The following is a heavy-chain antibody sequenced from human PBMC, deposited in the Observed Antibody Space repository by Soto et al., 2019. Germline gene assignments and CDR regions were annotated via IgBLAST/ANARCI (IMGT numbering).Heavy chain of an antibody. CDR1: GGSFSGYY. CDR2: INHSGST. D-gene: IGHD2-21*02. J-gene: IGHJ3*02. CDR3: ARRKVVTEKAFDI. Sequence: SETLSLTCAVYGGSFSGYYWSWIRQPPGKGLEWIGEINHSGSTSYNPSLKSRVTISVDTSKNQFSLKLSSVTAAGTAVYYCARRKVVTEKAFDIWGQGTMVTVSS. V-gene: IGHV4-34*01.